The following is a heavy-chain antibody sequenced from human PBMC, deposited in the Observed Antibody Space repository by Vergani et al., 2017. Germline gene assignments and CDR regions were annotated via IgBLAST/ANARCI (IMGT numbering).Heavy chain of an antibody. CDR1: GGSFSDYY. Sequence: QVQLQQWGAGLLKPSETLSLTCAVYGGSFSDYYWSWIRQPPGKGLEWIGYIYYSGSTNYNPSLKSRVTISVDTSKNQFSLKLSSVTAADTAVYYCASLNYYYDSSGYSTGYYFDYWGQGTLVTVSS. J-gene: IGHJ4*02. CDR3: ASLNYYYDSSGYSTGYYFDY. V-gene: IGHV4-34*11. D-gene: IGHD3-22*01. CDR2: IYYSGST.